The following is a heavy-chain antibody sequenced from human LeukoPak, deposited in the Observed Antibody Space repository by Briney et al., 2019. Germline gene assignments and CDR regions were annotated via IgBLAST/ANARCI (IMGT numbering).Heavy chain of an antibody. V-gene: IGHV1-18*01. CDR3: ARDQSHDYGYYYYYYYMDV. CDR1: GYTFTSYG. CDR2: ISAYNGNT. Sequence: ASVKVSCKASGYTFTSYGISWVRQAPGQGLEWMGWISAYNGNTNYAQKLQGRVTMTTDTSTSTAYMELRSLRSDDTAVDYCARDQSHDYGYYYYYYYMDVWGKGTTVTVSS. J-gene: IGHJ6*03. D-gene: IGHD4-17*01.